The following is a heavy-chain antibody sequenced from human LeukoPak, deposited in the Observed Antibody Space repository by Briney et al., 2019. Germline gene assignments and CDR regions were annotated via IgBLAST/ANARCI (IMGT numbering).Heavy chain of an antibody. Sequence: TGGSLRLSCAASGCTLSNYAMIWVRQAPGKGLEWVSIISASGGSTYYAGSVKGRFTISRDNSKNTLYLQMNSLRAEDTALYYCAKGPTKSREAYFDYWGQGTLVTVSS. CDR1: GCTLSNYA. CDR3: AKGPTKSREAYFDY. V-gene: IGHV3-23*01. CDR2: ISASGGST. J-gene: IGHJ4*02.